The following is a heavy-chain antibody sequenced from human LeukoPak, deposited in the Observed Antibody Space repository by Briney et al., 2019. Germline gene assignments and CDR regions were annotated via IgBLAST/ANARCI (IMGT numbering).Heavy chain of an antibody. CDR2: INHTGST. J-gene: IGHJ3*02. CDR3: AIPSLDAFDI. CDR1: GGSFSGYY. Sequence: SETLSLTCAVYGGSFSGYYWSWIRQPPGKGVEWIGEINHTGSTNYNPSLKSRVTISVDTSKNQFSLKLSSVTAADTAVYYCAIPSLDAFDIWGQGTMVTVSS. D-gene: IGHD6-6*01. V-gene: IGHV4-34*01.